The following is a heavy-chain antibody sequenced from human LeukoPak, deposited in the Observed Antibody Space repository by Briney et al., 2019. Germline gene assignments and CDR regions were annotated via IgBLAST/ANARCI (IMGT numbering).Heavy chain of an antibody. Sequence: GGSLRLSCAASGFTFSSYWMSWVRQAPGKGLEWVANIKQDGSEKYYVDSVKGRFTISRDNAKNSLYLQMNSLRAEDTAVYYCARDSRYSSGSMGGYWGQGTLVTVSS. D-gene: IGHD6-19*01. V-gene: IGHV3-7*01. CDR1: GFTFSSYW. CDR3: ARDSRYSSGSMGGY. J-gene: IGHJ4*02. CDR2: IKQDGSEK.